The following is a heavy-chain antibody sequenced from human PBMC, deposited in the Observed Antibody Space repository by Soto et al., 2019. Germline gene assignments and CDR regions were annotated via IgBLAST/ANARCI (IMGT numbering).Heavy chain of an antibody. Sequence: GGSLRLSCAASGFTFSSYGMHWVRQAPGKGLEWVAVISYDGSNKYYADSVKGRFTISRDNSKNTLYLQMNSLRAEDTAVYYCAKVRHAYADLNYYYYYDMDVWGQGTTVTVSS. J-gene: IGHJ6*02. D-gene: IGHD2-2*01. CDR3: AKVRHAYADLNYYYYYDMDV. CDR2: ISYDGSNK. CDR1: GFTFSSYG. V-gene: IGHV3-30*18.